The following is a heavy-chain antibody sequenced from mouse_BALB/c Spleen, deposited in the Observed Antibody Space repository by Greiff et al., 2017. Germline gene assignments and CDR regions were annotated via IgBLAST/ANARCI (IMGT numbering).Heavy chain of an antibody. J-gene: IGHJ1*01. CDR2: ISYDGSN. Sequence: EVKLMESGPGLVKPSQSLSLTCSVTGYSITSGYYWNWIRQFPGNKLEWMGYISYDGSNNYNPSLKNRISITRDTSKNQFFLKLNSVTTEDTATYYCARKTTARYFDVWGAGTTVTVSS. CDR3: ARKTTARYFDV. D-gene: IGHD1-2*01. CDR1: GYSITSGYY. V-gene: IGHV3-6*02.